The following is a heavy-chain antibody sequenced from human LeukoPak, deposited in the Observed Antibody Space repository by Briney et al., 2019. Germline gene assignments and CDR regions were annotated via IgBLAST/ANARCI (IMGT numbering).Heavy chain of an antibody. V-gene: IGHV3-30*18. CDR3: AKVANPLRFLEGFFDY. CDR1: GFTFSSYA. D-gene: IGHD3-3*01. Sequence: GGSLRLSCAASGFTFSSYAMSWVRQAPGKGLEWVAVISYDGSNKYYADSVKGRFTISRDNSKNTLYLQMNSLRAEDTAVYYCAKVANPLRFLEGFFDYWGQGTLVTVSS. J-gene: IGHJ4*02. CDR2: ISYDGSNK.